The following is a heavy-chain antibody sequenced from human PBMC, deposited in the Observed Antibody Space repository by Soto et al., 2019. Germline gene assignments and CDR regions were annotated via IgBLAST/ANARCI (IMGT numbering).Heavy chain of an antibody. CDR3: SKDHRYCSGGSFSFFDY. J-gene: IGHJ4*02. Sequence: PGGSLRLSCAASGFTVSSNYMSWVRQAPGKGLEWVSVIYSGGSTYYADSVKGRFTISRDNSKNTLYLQMNSLRAEDTAVYYCSKDHRYCSGGSFSFFDYLGQGTLVTVSS. CDR1: GFTVSSNY. D-gene: IGHD2-15*01. CDR2: IYSGGST. V-gene: IGHV3-53*01.